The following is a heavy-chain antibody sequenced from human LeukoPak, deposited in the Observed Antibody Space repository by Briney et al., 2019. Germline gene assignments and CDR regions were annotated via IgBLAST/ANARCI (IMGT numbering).Heavy chain of an antibody. D-gene: IGHD3/OR15-3a*01. V-gene: IGHV4-38-2*02. Sequence: KSSETLSLTCTVSGYSISSGYYWGWIRQPPGKGLEWIGSIYHSGSTYYNPSLKSRVTISVDTSKNQFSLKLSSVTAADTAVYYCARDLGTGTDFNWFDPWGQGTLVTVSS. CDR1: GYSISSGYY. CDR3: ARDLGTGTDFNWFDP. J-gene: IGHJ5*02. CDR2: IYHSGST.